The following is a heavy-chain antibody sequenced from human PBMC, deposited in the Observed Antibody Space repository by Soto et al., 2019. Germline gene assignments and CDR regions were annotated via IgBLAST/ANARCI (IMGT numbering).Heavy chain of an antibody. CDR3: ARAFPVVTDV. D-gene: IGHD2-21*01. V-gene: IGHV4-30-4*01. CDR2: IYYSGST. Sequence: SETLSLTCTVSGGSISSGDYYWSWIRQPPGKGLEWIGYIYYSGSTYYNPSLKSRVTISVDTSKNQFSLKLSSVTAADTAAYYCARAFPVVTDVWGQGTTVTVSS. CDR1: GGSISSGDYY. J-gene: IGHJ6*02.